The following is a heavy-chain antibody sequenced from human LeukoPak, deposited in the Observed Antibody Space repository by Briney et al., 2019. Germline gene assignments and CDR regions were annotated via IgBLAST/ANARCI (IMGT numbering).Heavy chain of an antibody. D-gene: IGHD1-26*01. J-gene: IGHJ4*02. Sequence: PGGSLRLSCAASGFTFSSYGMHWVRQAPGKGLEWVAVISYDGSNKYYADSVKGRFTISRDNSKNTLYLQMNSLRAEDTAVYYCAKDGKWELLTPYYFDYWGQGTLVTVSS. CDR3: AKDGKWELLTPYYFDY. V-gene: IGHV3-30*18. CDR2: ISYDGSNK. CDR1: GFTFSSYG.